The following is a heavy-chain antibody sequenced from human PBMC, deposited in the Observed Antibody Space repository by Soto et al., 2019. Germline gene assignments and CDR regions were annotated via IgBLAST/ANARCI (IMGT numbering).Heavy chain of an antibody. V-gene: IGHV4-59*01. Sequence: PSETLSLTCTVSGGSISSYYWSWIRQPPGKGLEWIGYIYYSGSTNYNPSLKSRVTISVDTSKNQFSLKLSSVTAADTAVYYCARLGAYCSSTSCHNWFDPWGQGTLVTVSS. D-gene: IGHD2-2*01. CDR2: IYYSGST. CDR3: ARLGAYCSSTSCHNWFDP. CDR1: GGSISSYY. J-gene: IGHJ5*02.